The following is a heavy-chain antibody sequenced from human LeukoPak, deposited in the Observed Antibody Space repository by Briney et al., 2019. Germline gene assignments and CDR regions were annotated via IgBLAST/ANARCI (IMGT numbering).Heavy chain of an antibody. D-gene: IGHD6-19*01. V-gene: IGHV1-2*02. CDR1: GGTFSSYA. CDR2: INPNSGGT. CDR3: ARDQSGGIAVAGSGDY. J-gene: IGHJ4*02. Sequence: GASVKVSCKASGGTFSSYAISWVRQAPGQGLEWMGWINPNSGGTNYAQKFQGRVTMTRDTSISTAYMELSRLRSDDTAVYYCARDQSGGIAVAGSGDYWGQGTLVTVSS.